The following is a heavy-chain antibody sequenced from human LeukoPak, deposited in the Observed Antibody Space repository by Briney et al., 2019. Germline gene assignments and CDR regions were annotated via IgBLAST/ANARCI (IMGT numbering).Heavy chain of an antibody. CDR2: IYYSGST. J-gene: IGHJ4*02. V-gene: IGHV4-59*01. D-gene: IGHD3-22*01. Sequence: SETLSLTCTVSGGSISSYYWSWIRQPPGKGLEWIGYIYYSGSTNYNPSLKSRVTISVDTSKNQFSLKLSSVTAADTAVYYCARADYYDSSGYFDYWGRGTLVTVSS. CDR3: ARADYYDSSGYFDY. CDR1: GGSISSYY.